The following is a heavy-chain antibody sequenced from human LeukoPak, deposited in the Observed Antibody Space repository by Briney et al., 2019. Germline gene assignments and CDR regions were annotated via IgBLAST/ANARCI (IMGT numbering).Heavy chain of an antibody. V-gene: IGHV1-18*01. CDR3: AREVWGYCSSTSCYRQSDDAFDI. CDR1: GYTFTSYG. Sequence: ASVKVSCKASGYTFTSYGISWVRQAPGQGLEWMGWISAYNGNTNYAQKLQGRVTMTTDTSTSTAYMELRSLRSDDTAVYYCAREVWGYCSSTSCYRQSDDAFDIWGQGTMVTVSS. D-gene: IGHD2-2*02. J-gene: IGHJ3*02. CDR2: ISAYNGNT.